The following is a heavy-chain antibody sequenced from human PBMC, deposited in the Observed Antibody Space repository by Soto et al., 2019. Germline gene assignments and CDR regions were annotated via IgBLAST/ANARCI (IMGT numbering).Heavy chain of an antibody. CDR3: ARNPTV. J-gene: IGHJ4*02. CDR1: GGSISSGGYY. V-gene: IGHV4-31*03. Sequence: QGQLQESGPGLVKPSQTLSLTCTVSGGSISSGGYYLSLIRQHAGKGLEWIGYIHYSGSSYYNPTLERRVTLSVATSKNQSPLKLCSVTAADTAVYYCARNPTVWGQGTLVTVSS. CDR2: IHYSGSS. D-gene: IGHD4-17*01.